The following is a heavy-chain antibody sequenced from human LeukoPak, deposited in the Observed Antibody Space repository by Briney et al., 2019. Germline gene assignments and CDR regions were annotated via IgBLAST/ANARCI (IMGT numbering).Heavy chain of an antibody. CDR2: IRYDGSNK. Sequence: GGSLRLSCAVSGFTFRSHGMHWVRQAPGKGPEWVAFIRYDGSNKYYADSVRGRFTISRDNSKNTLYLQMNSLRAEDTAVYYCAKDNSSFRYQPPEWGIFDYWGQGTLVTVSS. CDR1: GFTFRSHG. CDR3: AKDNSSFRYQPPEWGIFDY. J-gene: IGHJ4*02. D-gene: IGHD2-2*01. V-gene: IGHV3-30*02.